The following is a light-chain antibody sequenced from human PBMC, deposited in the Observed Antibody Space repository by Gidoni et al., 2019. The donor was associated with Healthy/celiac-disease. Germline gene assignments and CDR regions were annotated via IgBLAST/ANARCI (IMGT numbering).Light chain of an antibody. Sequence: DIQMQQSPSSLSASVGDRVTSTCRASQSISSYLNWYQQKPGKAPKLLIYAASSLHSGVPSSFSGSGSGTDFTLTISSRQPEDFATYYCQQSYRTPLTFGGGTKVEIK. CDR2: AAS. CDR1: QSISSY. V-gene: IGKV1-39*01. J-gene: IGKJ4*01. CDR3: QQSYRTPLT.